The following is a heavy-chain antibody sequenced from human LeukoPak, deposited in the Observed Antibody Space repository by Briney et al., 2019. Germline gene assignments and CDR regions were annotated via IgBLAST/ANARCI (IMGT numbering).Heavy chain of an antibody. D-gene: IGHD6-13*01. CDR1: GGCFSSYS. V-gene: IGHV1-69*05. CDR3: ARGPKAAAASWFDP. CDR2: IIPIFGTA. J-gene: IGHJ5*02. Sequence: SVTVSCKASGGCFSSYSISRVGPAPRQGLAWMGGIIPIFGTAHHAQKFQGRVTVTTEESTSTAYMELSRLSSEDTAVYYCARGPKAAAASWFDPWGQGTLVTVSS.